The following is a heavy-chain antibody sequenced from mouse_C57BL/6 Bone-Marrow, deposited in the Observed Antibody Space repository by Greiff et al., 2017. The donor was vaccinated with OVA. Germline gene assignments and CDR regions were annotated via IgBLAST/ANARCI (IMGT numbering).Heavy chain of an antibody. V-gene: IGHV1-81*01. J-gene: IGHJ4*01. CDR1: GYTFTSYG. D-gene: IGHD1-2*01. CDR3: ARGGYYGRRGMDY. Sequence: QVQLQQSGAELARPGASVKLSCKASGYTFTSYGISWVKQRTGQGLEWIGEIYPRSGNTYYNEKFKGKATLTADKSSSTAYMELRSLASEDSADYFSARGGYYGRRGMDYWGQGTSVTVSS. CDR2: IYPRSGNT.